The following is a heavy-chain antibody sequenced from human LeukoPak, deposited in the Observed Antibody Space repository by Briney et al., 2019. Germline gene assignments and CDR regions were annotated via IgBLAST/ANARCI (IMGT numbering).Heavy chain of an antibody. CDR2: IYYSGST. V-gene: IGHV4-59*01. J-gene: IGHJ4*02. D-gene: IGHD3-22*01. CDR1: GGSISSYY. CDR3: ASFDPDYYDSSGYSY. Sequence: SETLSLTCTVSGGSISSYYWSWIRQPPGKGLEWIGYIYYSGSTNYNPSLKSRVTISVDASKNQFSLKLSSVTAADTAVYYCASFDPDYYDSSGYSYWGQGTLVTVSS.